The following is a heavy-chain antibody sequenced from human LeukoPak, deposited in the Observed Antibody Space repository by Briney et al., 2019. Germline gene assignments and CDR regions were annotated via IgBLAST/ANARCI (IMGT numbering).Heavy chain of an antibody. V-gene: IGHV1-2*06. D-gene: IGHD6-13*01. CDR3: ARDQQEFRQTLDAFDI. CDR2: INPNSGGT. J-gene: IGHJ3*02. Sequence: GSVKVSCKASEYTFTGYYMQWVRQAPGQGLEWMGRINPNSGGTNYAQQFQGRVTMTRDTSISTAYMELSRLRSDDTAVYYCARDQQEFRQTLDAFDIWGQGTMVTVSS. CDR1: EYTFTGYY.